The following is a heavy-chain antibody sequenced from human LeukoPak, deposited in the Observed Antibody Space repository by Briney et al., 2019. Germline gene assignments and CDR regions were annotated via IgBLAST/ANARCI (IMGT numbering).Heavy chain of an antibody. CDR2: IYTSGST. CDR1: GGSISSYY. Sequence: SETLSLICTVSGGSISSYYWSWIRQPTGKGLEWIGYIYTSGSTNYNPSLKSRVTISVDTSKNQFSLKLSSVTAADTAVYYCARSPDITYMDVWGKGTTVTVSS. CDR3: ARSPDITYMDV. D-gene: IGHD1-14*01. V-gene: IGHV4-4*09. J-gene: IGHJ6*03.